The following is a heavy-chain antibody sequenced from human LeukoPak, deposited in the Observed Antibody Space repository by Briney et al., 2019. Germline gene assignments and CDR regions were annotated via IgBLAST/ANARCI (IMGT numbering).Heavy chain of an antibody. V-gene: IGHV1-18*01. D-gene: IGHD3-22*01. J-gene: IGHJ4*02. CDR3: ARGMVTAYYCDSSGYYPNDY. Sequence: ASVKVSCKASGYIFTSYGVTWVRQAPGQGLEWMGWISVYNGNTNYAQKLQGRVTMTTDISTSTAYMELRSLRSGDTAVYYCARGMVTAYYCDSSGYYPNDYWGQGTLVTVSS. CDR2: ISVYNGNT. CDR1: GYIFTSYG.